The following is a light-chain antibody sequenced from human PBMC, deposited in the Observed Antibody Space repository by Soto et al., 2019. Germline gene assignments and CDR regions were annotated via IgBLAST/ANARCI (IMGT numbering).Light chain of an antibody. V-gene: IGKV3-20*01. CDR3: QQYGSLPWT. CDR2: GAS. CDR1: QSVSSNY. J-gene: IGKJ1*01. Sequence: EIVLTQSPGTLSLSPGERATLSCRASQSVSSNYLAWYQQKPGQAPRLLIYGASSRATGIPDKFSGSGSGTDFTLTNSRLEPEDFAVYYCQQYGSLPWTFGQGTRVEIK.